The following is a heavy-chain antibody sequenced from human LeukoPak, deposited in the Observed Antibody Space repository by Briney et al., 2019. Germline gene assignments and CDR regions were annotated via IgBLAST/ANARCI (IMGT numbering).Heavy chain of an antibody. CDR3: AKDRGGYKYGSYCFDY. CDR1: GFTFDDYA. D-gene: IGHD5-18*01. J-gene: IGHJ4*02. CDR2: INWDGGGT. V-gene: IGHV3-43D*03. Sequence: GGSLRLSCAASGFTFDDYAMHWVRHAPGKGLEWVSLINWDGGGTFYADSVKGRFTISRDNSKNSLYLQMNSLRAEDTALYYCAKDRGGYKYGSYCFDYWGQGTLVTVSS.